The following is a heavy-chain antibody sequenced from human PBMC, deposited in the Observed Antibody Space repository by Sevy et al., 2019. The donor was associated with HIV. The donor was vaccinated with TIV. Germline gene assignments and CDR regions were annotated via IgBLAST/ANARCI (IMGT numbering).Heavy chain of an antibody. D-gene: IGHD2-21*02. CDR1: GCNFSNYV. CDR2: IIPTSGTA. CDR3: ARLYPCGGACYYFDS. V-gene: IGHV1-69*13. J-gene: IGHJ4*02. Sequence: ASVKVSCKASGCNFSNYVISWVRQAPGQGLEWMGGIIPTSGTANYAPKFQGRVTIIADESTRTAYMEFSSLRSEDTAVYYCARLYPCGGACYYFDSWGQGTLVTVSS.